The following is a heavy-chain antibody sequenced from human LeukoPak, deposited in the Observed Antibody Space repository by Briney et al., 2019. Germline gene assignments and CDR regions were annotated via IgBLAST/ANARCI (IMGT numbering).Heavy chain of an antibody. CDR2: ISGSGGST. D-gene: IGHD1-26*01. CDR3: AKGVLGATGSSYAFDI. CDR1: GFTFSSYA. J-gene: IGHJ3*02. V-gene: IGHV3-23*01. Sequence: GGSLRLSCAASGFTFSSYAMSWVRQAPGKGLEWVSAISGSGGSTYYADSVKGRFTISRDNSKNTLYLQMNSLRAEDTAVYYCAKGVLGATGSSYAFDIWGQGTMVTVSS.